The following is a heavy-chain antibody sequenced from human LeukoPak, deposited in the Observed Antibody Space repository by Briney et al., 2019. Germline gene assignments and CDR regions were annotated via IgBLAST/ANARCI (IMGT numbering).Heavy chain of an antibody. CDR2: IRYDGSNK. CDR1: GFTFSSYG. V-gene: IGHV3-30*02. D-gene: IGHD3-10*01. CDR3: ARPSERITMVRGVIGAFDI. Sequence: GGSLRLSCAASGFTFSSYGMHWVRQAPGKGLEWVAFIRYDGSNKYYADSVKGRFTISRDNSKNTLYLQMNSLRSEDTAVYYCARPSERITMVRGVIGAFDIWGQGTMVTVSS. J-gene: IGHJ3*02.